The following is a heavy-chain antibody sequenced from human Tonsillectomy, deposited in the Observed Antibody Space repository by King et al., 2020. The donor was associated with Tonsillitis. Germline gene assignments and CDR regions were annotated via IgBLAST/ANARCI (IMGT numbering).Heavy chain of an antibody. CDR2: ISYDGSNK. D-gene: IGHD2-15*01. V-gene: IGHV3-33*05. J-gene: IGHJ6*02. CDR3: TRGDDCSGGSCHYYGMDV. Sequence: VQLVESGGGVVQPGRSLRLSCAASGFTFSNYDMHWVRQAPGKGLEWVAVISYDGSNKYYAESVKGRFTISRDNSKNTLFLQMNSLRVEDTAVYYCTRGDDCSGGSCHYYGMDVWGHGTTVTVSS. CDR1: GFTFSNYD.